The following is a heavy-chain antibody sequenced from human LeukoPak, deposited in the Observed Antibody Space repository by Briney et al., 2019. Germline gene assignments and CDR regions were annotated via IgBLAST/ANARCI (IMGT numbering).Heavy chain of an antibody. Sequence: GGSLRLSCTVSGFTVSSNSMSWVRQAPGKGLEWVSFIYSDNTHYSDSVKGRFTISRDNAKNALYLQMNSLRGEDTAVYYCGREIQAPGKTLEYWGQGTLVTVSS. CDR3: GREIQAPGKTLEY. V-gene: IGHV3-53*01. CDR2: IYSDNT. J-gene: IGHJ4*02. CDR1: GFTVSSNS.